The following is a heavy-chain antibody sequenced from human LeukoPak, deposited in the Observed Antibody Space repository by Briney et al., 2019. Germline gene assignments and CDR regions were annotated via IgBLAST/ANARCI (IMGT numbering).Heavy chain of an antibody. V-gene: IGHV3-23*01. CDR1: GFTFSSYA. CDR2: ISGSGGGT. Sequence: TGGSLRLSCAASGFTFSSYAMSWVRQAPGKGLEWVSGISGSGGGTYYANSVKGRSTISRDNSKNTLYLQMNSLRAEDTAVYYCAKGVGNWNRFGYFDYWGQGTLVTVSS. CDR3: AKGVGNWNRFGYFDY. D-gene: IGHD1/OR15-1a*01. J-gene: IGHJ4*02.